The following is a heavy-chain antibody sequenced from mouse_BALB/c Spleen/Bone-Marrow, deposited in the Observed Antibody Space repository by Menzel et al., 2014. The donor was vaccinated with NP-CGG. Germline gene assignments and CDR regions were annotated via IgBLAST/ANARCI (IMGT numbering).Heavy chain of an antibody. Sequence: VQLQQSGPELVRPGVSVKISCKGSGYTFTDYAMHWVKQSHAKSLEWIGVISTYSSNTNYNQKFKGKATMTVDKSSSTAYMELARLTSEDSAIYYCARGSMITTDWFAYWGQGTLVTVSA. J-gene: IGHJ3*01. CDR3: ARGSMITTDWFAY. D-gene: IGHD2-4*01. CDR2: ISTYSSNT. V-gene: IGHV1-67*01. CDR1: GYTFTDYA.